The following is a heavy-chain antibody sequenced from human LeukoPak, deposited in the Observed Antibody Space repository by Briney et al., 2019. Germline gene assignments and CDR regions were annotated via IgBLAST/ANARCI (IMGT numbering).Heavy chain of an antibody. D-gene: IGHD6-13*01. CDR1: GYTFTSYG. V-gene: IGHV1-18*01. J-gene: IGHJ4*02. Sequence: ASVKVSCKASGYTFTSYGISWVRQAPGQGLEWMGWISAYNGNTNYAQKLQGRVTMTTDTSTSTAYMELRSLRSDDTAVYYCARGRAGPRGIAERRVLGYWGQGTLVTVSS. CDR2: ISAYNGNT. CDR3: ARGRAGPRGIAERRVLGY.